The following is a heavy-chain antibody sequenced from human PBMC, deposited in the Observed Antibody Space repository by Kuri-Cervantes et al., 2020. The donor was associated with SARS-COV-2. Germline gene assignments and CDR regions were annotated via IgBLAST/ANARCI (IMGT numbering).Heavy chain of an antibody. CDR3: ARGTDIYDFWSGYPTEYYYYALDV. V-gene: IGHV3-21*01. J-gene: IGHJ6*02. CDR1: GFTVSSNY. D-gene: IGHD3-3*01. CDR2: ISSSSSYI. Sequence: GGSLRLSCAASGFTVSSNYMSWVRQAPGKGLEWVSSISSSSSYIYYADSVKGRFTISRDNSKNTLYLQMNSLRAEDTAVYYCARGTDIYDFWSGYPTEYYYYALDVWGQGTTVTVSS.